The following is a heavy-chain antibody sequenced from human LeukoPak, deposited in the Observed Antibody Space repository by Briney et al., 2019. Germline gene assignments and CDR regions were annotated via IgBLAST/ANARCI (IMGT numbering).Heavy chain of an antibody. CDR2: IYYSGST. J-gene: IGHJ4*02. V-gene: IGHV4-61*01. Sequence: SETLSLTCTVSGGSVSSGSYYWTWIRQPPGKGLEWIAYIYYSGSTNYNPSLKSRATISVDTSKNQFSLKLSSVTAADTAVYYCARDDYYDSSAYSGIDYWGQGTLVTVSS. CDR1: GGSVSSGSYY. D-gene: IGHD3-22*01. CDR3: ARDDYYDSSAYSGIDY.